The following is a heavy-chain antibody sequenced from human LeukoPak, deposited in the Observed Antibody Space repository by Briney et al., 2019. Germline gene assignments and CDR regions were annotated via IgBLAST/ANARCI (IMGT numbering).Heavy chain of an antibody. CDR3: ARDPGDYYGSGSSDAFDI. Sequence: PGGSLRLSCAASGLTFSSYGMHWVRQAPGKGLEWVVVIWYDGSNKYYADSVKGRFTISRDNSKNTLYLQMNSLRAEDTAVYYCARDPGDYYGSGSSDAFDIWGQGTMVTVSS. V-gene: IGHV3-33*01. J-gene: IGHJ3*02. CDR2: IWYDGSNK. CDR1: GLTFSSYG. D-gene: IGHD3-10*01.